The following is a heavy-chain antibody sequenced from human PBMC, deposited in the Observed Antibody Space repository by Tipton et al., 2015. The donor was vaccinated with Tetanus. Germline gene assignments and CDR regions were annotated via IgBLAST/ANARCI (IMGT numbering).Heavy chain of an antibody. Sequence: SLRLSCAASAFTFSTYAMSWVRQAPGKGLEWVAEISGSGGTTYYADSVKGRFTISRDNSKNTLYLQMNSLRAEDTAVYYCAKDHSVTTAYYYYYGMDVWGQGTTVTVSS. CDR3: AKDHSVTTAYYYYYGMDV. CDR2: ISGSGGTT. CDR1: AFTFSTYA. V-gene: IGHV3-23*01. D-gene: IGHD4-17*01. J-gene: IGHJ6*02.